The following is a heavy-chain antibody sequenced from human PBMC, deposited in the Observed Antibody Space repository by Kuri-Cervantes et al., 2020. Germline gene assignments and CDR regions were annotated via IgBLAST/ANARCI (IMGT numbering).Heavy chain of an antibody. CDR1: GGSVSSADYY. D-gene: IGHD2/OR15-2a*01. CDR3: ARDNTLSNTAFDV. Sequence: SETLSLTCTVSGGSVSSADYYWSWIRQTPGKGLEWIGYTHSTGSHYYNPSLKSRLTIFLDTSKNQLSLKLTSVTAADTAVYFCARDNTLSNTAFDVWGQGTLVTVSS. J-gene: IGHJ3*01. CDR2: THSTGSH. V-gene: IGHV4-30-4*08.